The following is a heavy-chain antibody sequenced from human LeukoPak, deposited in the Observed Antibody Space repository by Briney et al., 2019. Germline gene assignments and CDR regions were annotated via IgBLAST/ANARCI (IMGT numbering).Heavy chain of an antibody. J-gene: IGHJ3*02. Sequence: GASVKVSCKASGYTFTGYYMHWVRQAPGQGLEWVGWINPNSGGTNYAQKFQGRVTMTRDTSISTAYMELSRLRSDDTAVYYCARGLRFLEWLPAFDIWGQGTMVTVSS. D-gene: IGHD3-3*01. CDR1: GYTFTGYY. V-gene: IGHV1-2*02. CDR2: INPNSGGT. CDR3: ARGLRFLEWLPAFDI.